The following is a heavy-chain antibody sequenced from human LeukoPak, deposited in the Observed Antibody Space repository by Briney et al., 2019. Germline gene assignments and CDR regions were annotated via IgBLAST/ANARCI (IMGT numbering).Heavy chain of an antibody. CDR3: ARAGSYYLENWFDP. J-gene: IGHJ5*02. D-gene: IGHD3-10*01. V-gene: IGHV1-18*01. CDR1: GYTFTSYG. Sequence: ASVKVSCKASGYTFTSYGISWVRQAPGQGLEWMGWISAYNGNTNYAQKLQGRVTMTTDASTSTAYMELRSLRSDDTAVYYCARAGSYYLENWFDPWGQGTLVTVSS. CDR2: ISAYNGNT.